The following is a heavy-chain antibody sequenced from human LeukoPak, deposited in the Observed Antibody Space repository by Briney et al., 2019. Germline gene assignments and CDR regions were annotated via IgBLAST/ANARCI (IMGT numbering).Heavy chain of an antibody. Sequence: SVKVSCKASGYTFTGYYMHWVRQAPGQGLEWMGGIIPIFGTANYAQKFQGRVTITADESTSTAYMELSSLRSEDTAVYYCARGPYSGYDLGYWGQGTLVTVSS. D-gene: IGHD5-12*01. CDR1: GYTFTGYY. CDR3: ARGPYSGYDLGY. V-gene: IGHV1-69*13. CDR2: IIPIFGTA. J-gene: IGHJ4*02.